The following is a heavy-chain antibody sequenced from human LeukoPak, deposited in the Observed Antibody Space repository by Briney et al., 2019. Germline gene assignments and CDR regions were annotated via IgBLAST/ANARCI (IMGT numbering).Heavy chain of an antibody. J-gene: IGHJ4*02. CDR2: TFYRSKWDN. D-gene: IGHD4-17*01. Sequence: SQTLSLTCAISGDSVSNNRAAWNWIRQSPSSGLEWLGRTFYRSKWDNEYAVSVKSRITIDPDTSKNQFSLHLNSVTPEDTALYYCARDFGDYMGDYWGQGTLVTVSS. CDR3: ARDFGDYMGDY. CDR1: GDSVSNNRAA. V-gene: IGHV6-1*01.